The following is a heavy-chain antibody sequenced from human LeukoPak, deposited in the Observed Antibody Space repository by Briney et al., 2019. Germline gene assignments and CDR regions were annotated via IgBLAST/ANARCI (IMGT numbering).Heavy chain of an antibody. J-gene: IGHJ4*02. CDR1: GGSISSYY. CDR3: ARDTWNDGYFDH. V-gene: IGHV4-59*01. CDR2: IYYSGST. Sequence: SETLSLTCTVSGGSISSYYWSWIRQPPGKGLEWIGYIYYSGSTNYNPSLKSRVTISVDTSKNQFSLKLSSVTAADTAVYYCARDTWNDGYFDHWGQGTLVTVSS. D-gene: IGHD1-1*01.